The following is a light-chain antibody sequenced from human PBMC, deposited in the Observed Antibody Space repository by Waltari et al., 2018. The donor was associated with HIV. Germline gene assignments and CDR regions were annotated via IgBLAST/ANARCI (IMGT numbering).Light chain of an antibody. V-gene: IGKV1-5*03. CDR3: QQYDNYLWT. CDR2: RAS. J-gene: IGKJ1*01. CDR1: QSISSW. Sequence: DIQMTQSPFTLSASVGERVTITCRASQSISSWLAWYQQKPGNVPKLLIYRASTLESGVPSRFSGSGSGTEFTLTISSLQPDDFATYYCQQYDNYLWTFGQGTKVEIK.